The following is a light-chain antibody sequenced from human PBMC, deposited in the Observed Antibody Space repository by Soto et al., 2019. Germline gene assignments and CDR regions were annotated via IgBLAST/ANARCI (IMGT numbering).Light chain of an antibody. Sequence: EIELTQSPGTLSLSPGERATLSCRASQSVSSSYLAWYQQKPGQAPRLLIYGASSRATGIPDRFSGSGSGTDVTLTISRLEPEDFAVYYCQRYGSSPWTFGEGTKVEIK. V-gene: IGKV3-20*01. CDR3: QRYGSSPWT. CDR2: GAS. J-gene: IGKJ1*01. CDR1: QSVSSSY.